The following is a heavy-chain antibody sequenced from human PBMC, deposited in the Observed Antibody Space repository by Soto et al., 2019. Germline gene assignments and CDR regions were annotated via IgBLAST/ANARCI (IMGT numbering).Heavy chain of an antibody. CDR1: GFTFSSYA. Sequence: QVQLVESGGGVVQPGRSLRLSCAASGFTFSSYAMHWVRQAPGKGLEWVAVISYDGSNKYYADSVKGRFTISRDNSKNTLYLQMNSLRGEDTAVYYCAGEVASYSSGWDGMDVWGQGTTVTVSS. CDR3: AGEVASYSSGWDGMDV. J-gene: IGHJ6*02. CDR2: ISYDGSNK. D-gene: IGHD6-19*01. V-gene: IGHV3-30-3*01.